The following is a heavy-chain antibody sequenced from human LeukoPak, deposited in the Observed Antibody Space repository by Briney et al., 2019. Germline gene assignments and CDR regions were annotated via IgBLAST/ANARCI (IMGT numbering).Heavy chain of an antibody. CDR1: GFTLSRYS. J-gene: IGHJ4*02. V-gene: IGHV3-21*04. CDR2: ISTSSSYI. D-gene: IGHD3-10*01. Sequence: GGSLRLSCAASGFTLSRYSMNWVRQAPGKGLEWVSPISTSSSYIHYADSVKGRFTISRDNAKNSLYLQMNSLRSEDTAVYYCARGHSKWFGELYPGYWGQGTLVTVSS. CDR3: ARGHSKWFGELYPGY.